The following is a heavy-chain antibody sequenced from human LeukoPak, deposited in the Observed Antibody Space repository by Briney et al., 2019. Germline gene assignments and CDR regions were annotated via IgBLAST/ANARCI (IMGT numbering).Heavy chain of an antibody. CDR2: IYYSGST. D-gene: IGHD2/OR15-2a*01. CDR1: GGSLSSYY. J-gene: IGHJ4*02. CDR3: ARRVGYCNSNGCPPFDY. Sequence: SETLSLTCTVSGGSLSSYYWGWIRQPPGKGLEWIGYIYYSGSTNYNPSLKSRVTISVDTSKNQFSLKLSSVTAADTAVYYCARRVGYCNSNGCPPFDYWGQGTLVTVSS. V-gene: IGHV4-59*01.